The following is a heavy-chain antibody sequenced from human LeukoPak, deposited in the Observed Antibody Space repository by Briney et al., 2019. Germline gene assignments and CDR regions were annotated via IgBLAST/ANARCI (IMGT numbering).Heavy chain of an antibody. Sequence: PSETLSLTCTVSGGSISSSSYYWGWIRQPPGKGLEWVGSIYYSGSTYYNPSLKSRVTISVDTSKNQFSLKLGSVTAADTAVYYCARGPRGGYDSFDYWGQGTLVTVSS. V-gene: IGHV4-39*07. CDR2: IYYSGST. J-gene: IGHJ4*02. D-gene: IGHD5-12*01. CDR3: ARGPRGGYDSFDY. CDR1: GGSISSSSYY.